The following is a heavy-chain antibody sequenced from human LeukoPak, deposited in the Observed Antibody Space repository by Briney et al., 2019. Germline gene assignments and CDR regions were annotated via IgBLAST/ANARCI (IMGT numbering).Heavy chain of an antibody. J-gene: IGHJ4*02. CDR1: GGSIRSSSYY. V-gene: IGHV4-39*07. D-gene: IGHD3-10*01. Sequence: SETLSLTCTVSGGSIRSSSYYWGWIGQPPGKGLEWIGSIYYSGSTYYNPSLKSRVTISVDTSKNQFSLRLSSVTAVDTAVYYCARKTDAKSYYPDWGQGTLVTVSS. CDR2: IYYSGST. CDR3: ARKTDAKSYYPD.